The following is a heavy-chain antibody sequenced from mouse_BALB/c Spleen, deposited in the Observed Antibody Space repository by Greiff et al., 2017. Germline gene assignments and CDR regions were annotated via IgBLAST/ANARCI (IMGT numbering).Heavy chain of an antibody. D-gene: IGHD1-3*01. V-gene: IGHV5-6-4*01. CDR2: ISSGGSYT. J-gene: IGHJ2*01. CDR3: TRLGSGAYYFDY. CDR1: GFTFSSYT. Sequence: EVQLVESGGGLVKPGGSLKLSCAASGFTFSSYTMSWVRQTPEKRLEWVATISSGGSYTYYPDSVKGRFTISRDNAKNTLYLQMSSLKSEDTAMYYCTRLGSGAYYFDYWGQGTTLTVSS.